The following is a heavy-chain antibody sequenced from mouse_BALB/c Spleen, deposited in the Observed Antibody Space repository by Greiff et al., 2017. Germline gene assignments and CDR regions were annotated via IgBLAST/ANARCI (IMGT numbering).Heavy chain of an antibody. D-gene: IGHD2-1*01. CDR2: IDPSDSET. Sequence: VKLQQPGAELVKPGAPVKLSCKASGYTFTSYWMNWVKQRPGRGLEWIGRIDPSDSETHYNQKFKDKATLTVDKSSSTAYIQLSSLTSEDSAVYYCARHYYGNYYYAMDYWGQGTSVTVSS. V-gene: IGHV1-69*02. J-gene: IGHJ4*01. CDR3: ARHYYGNYYYAMDY. CDR1: GYTFTSYW.